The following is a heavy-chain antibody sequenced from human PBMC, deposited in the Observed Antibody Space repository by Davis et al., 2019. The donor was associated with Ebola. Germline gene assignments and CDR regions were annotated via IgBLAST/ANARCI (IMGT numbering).Heavy chain of an antibody. CDR2: ISAYNGNT. J-gene: IGHJ4*02. CDR3: ARDFGLAAAGTAFDS. CDR1: GYTFTSSG. Sequence: ASVKVSCKASGYTFTSSGISWVRQAPGQGLEWMGWISAYNGNTNYAQKLQGRVTMTTDTSTSTAYMELRSLRSDDTAVYYCARDFGLAAAGTAFDSWGQGTLVTVSS. V-gene: IGHV1-18*01. D-gene: IGHD6-13*01.